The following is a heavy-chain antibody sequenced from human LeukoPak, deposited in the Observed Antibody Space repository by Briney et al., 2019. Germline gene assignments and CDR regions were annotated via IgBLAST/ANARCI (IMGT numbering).Heavy chain of an antibody. D-gene: IGHD6-13*01. CDR1: GDSINTYY. Sequence: PSETLSLTCTVSGDSINTYYWSWIRQAAGKGLEWIGRIYPTGSTNYNPSLKSRVTMSVDTSKKQISLRLSSMTAADTAVYYCAMHTVIASSWSLDYWGQGTLVTVSS. CDR3: AMHTVIASSWSLDY. CDR2: IYPTGST. V-gene: IGHV4-4*07. J-gene: IGHJ4*02.